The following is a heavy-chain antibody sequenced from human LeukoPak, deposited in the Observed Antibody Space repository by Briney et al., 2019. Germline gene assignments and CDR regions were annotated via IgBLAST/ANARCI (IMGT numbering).Heavy chain of an antibody. CDR1: GFTFSSYA. CDR2: ISGSGGST. Sequence: PGGSLRLSCAASGFTFSSYAMSWVRQAPGKGLEWVSAISGSGGSTYYADSVKGRFTISRDNSKNTLYLQMNSLRAEDTAVYYCAKDAPIAVAGDKYYFDYWGQGTLVTVSS. CDR3: AKDAPIAVAGDKYYFDY. D-gene: IGHD6-19*01. J-gene: IGHJ4*02. V-gene: IGHV3-23*01.